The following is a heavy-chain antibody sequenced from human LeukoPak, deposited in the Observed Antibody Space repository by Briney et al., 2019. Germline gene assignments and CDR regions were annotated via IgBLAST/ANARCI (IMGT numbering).Heavy chain of an antibody. CDR2: IIPILGIA. V-gene: IGHV1-69*04. CDR1: GGTFSSYA. Sequence: GASVKVSCKASGGTFSSYAISWVRQAPGQGLEWMGRIIPILGIANYAQKFQGRVTITADKSTSTAYMELSSLRSEDTAVYYCARQYYDFWSAGAYYFDYWGQGTLVTVSS. J-gene: IGHJ4*02. CDR3: ARQYYDFWSAGAYYFDY. D-gene: IGHD3-3*01.